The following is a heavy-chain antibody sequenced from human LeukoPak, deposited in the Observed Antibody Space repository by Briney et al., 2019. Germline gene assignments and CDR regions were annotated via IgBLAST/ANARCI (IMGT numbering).Heavy chain of an antibody. CDR3: ARSGRGNYYYFDL. Sequence: ASVKVSCKASGYTFTRYGISWVRQAPGQGLEWMGWISGYNGNTNYAQKFQGRVSMTADTSTSTAYMELRSLRSDDTAVYYCARSGRGNYYYFDLWGQGTLVTVSS. CDR2: ISGYNGNT. V-gene: IGHV1-18*01. J-gene: IGHJ4*02. D-gene: IGHD1-26*01. CDR1: GYTFTRYG.